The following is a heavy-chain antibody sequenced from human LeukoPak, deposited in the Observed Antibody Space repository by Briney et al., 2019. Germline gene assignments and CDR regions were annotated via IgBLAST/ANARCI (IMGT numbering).Heavy chain of an antibody. V-gene: IGHV1-69*01. CDR3: ARDSNYYGSGRPYHYYGMDV. Sequence: GASVKVSCKASGGTFSSYAISWVRQAPGQGLEWMGGIIPIFGTANYAQKFQGRVTITADESTSTAYMELSSLRSEDTAVYYCARDSNYYGSGRPYHYYGMDVWGQGTTVTVSS. CDR1: GGTFSSYA. J-gene: IGHJ6*02. CDR2: IIPIFGTA. D-gene: IGHD3-10*01.